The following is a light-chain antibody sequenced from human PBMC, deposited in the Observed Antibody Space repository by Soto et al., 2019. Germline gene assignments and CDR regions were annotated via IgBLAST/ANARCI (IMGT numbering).Light chain of an antibody. J-gene: IGKJ5*01. V-gene: IGKV3D-20*01. Sequence: EIGLAQSPATLSLSPVDRATLSCGASQSVSRSYLAWYQQKPGLAPRLIIYDASTRATGIPDRFSGSGSGTDFTLTISRLEPEDFAVYYCQQSGSSPITFGQGRRLEV. CDR1: QSVSRSY. CDR2: DAS. CDR3: QQSGSSPIT.